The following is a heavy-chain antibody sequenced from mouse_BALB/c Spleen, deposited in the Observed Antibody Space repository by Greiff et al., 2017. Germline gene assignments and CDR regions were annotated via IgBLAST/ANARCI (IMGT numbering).Heavy chain of an antibody. D-gene: IGHD2-1*01. CDR2: ISNGGGST. J-gene: IGHJ4*01. V-gene: IGHV5-12-2*01. CDR3: ARQLYGNYDYAMDY. CDR1: GFTFSSYT. Sequence: EVQVVESGGGLVQPGGSLKLSCAASGFTFSSYTMSWVRQTPEKRLEWVAYISNGGGSTYYPDTVKGRFTISRDNAKNTLYLQMSSLKSEDTAMYYCARQLYGNYDYAMDYWGQGTSVTVSS.